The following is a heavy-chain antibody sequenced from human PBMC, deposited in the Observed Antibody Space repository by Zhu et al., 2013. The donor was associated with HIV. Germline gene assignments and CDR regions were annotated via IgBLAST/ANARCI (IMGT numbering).Heavy chain of an antibody. CDR1: GYTFISSG. V-gene: IGHV1-18*03. J-gene: IGHJ4*02. CDR2: VSGYTGYT. CDR3: ATATGTTGFDY. Sequence: QVQLVQSGPEMKKPGASVKVSCKTSGYTFISSGISWVRQAPGHGLEWMGWVSGYTGYTDIAQKFQGRLTMTTDSSTSTAYMELRSLTSDDMAVYYCATATGTTGFDYWGQGTLVTVSS. D-gene: IGHD1-7*01.